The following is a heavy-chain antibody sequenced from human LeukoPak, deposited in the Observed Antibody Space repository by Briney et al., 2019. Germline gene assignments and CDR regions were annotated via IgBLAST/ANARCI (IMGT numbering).Heavy chain of an antibody. Sequence: PGGSLRLSCAASRFSFSSFGMHWVRQTPGKGLEWVAVIWYDGSDKYFADSVKGRFTISRDNSKNTLYLQMNSLRAEDTAVYYCARDWATRRFDYWGQGTLVTVSS. J-gene: IGHJ4*02. D-gene: IGHD2-15*01. CDR2: IWYDGSDK. CDR3: ARDWATRRFDY. V-gene: IGHV3-33*01. CDR1: RFSFSSFG.